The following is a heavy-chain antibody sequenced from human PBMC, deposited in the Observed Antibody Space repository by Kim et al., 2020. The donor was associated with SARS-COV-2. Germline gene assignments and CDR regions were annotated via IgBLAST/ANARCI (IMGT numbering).Heavy chain of an antibody. D-gene: IGHD3-22*01. CDR3: ARDFFSGYSSGY. V-gene: IGHV3-33*01. Sequence: YYADSVKGRFTISRDNSKNTLYLQMNSLRAEDTAVYYCARDFFSGYSSGYWGQGTLVTVSS. J-gene: IGHJ4*02.